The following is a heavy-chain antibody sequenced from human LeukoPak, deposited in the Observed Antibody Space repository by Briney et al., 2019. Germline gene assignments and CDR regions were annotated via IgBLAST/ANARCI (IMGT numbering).Heavy chain of an antibody. CDR3: ARDAVTVWFGELWSHFVGTEETKIMI. CDR1: GFTFSSYA. J-gene: IGHJ4*02. CDR2: ISYDGSNK. V-gene: IGHV3-30*04. D-gene: IGHD3-10*01. Sequence: GGSLRLSCAASGFTFSSYAMHWVRQAPGKGLEWVAVISYDGSNKYYADSVKGRFTISRDNSKNTLYLQMNSLRAEDTAVYYCARDAVTVWFGELWSHFVGTEETKIMIWGQGTLVTVSS.